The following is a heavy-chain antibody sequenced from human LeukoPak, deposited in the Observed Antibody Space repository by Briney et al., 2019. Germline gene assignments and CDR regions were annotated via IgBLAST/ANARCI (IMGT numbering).Heavy chain of an antibody. CDR3: ARADYGDYVGLNWFDP. CDR1: GGSISRYY. V-gene: IGHV4-59*01. J-gene: IGHJ5*02. CDR2: IYYSGST. D-gene: IGHD4-17*01. Sequence: SETLSLTCTVSGGSISRYYWSWIRQPPGKGLEWIGYIYYSGSTNYNPSLKSRVTISVDTSKNQFSLKLSSVTAADTAVYYCARADYGDYVGLNWFDPWGQGTLVTVSS.